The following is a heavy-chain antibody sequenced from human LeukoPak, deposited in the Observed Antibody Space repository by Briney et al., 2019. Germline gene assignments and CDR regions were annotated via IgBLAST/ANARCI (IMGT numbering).Heavy chain of an antibody. CDR2: ISGKGGAT. CDR1: GFSFSAVP. V-gene: IGHV3-23*01. J-gene: IGHJ4*02. Sequence: AGGSLRPSCEAPGFSFSAVPMTWVRQAPGKGLEWVSYISGKGGATYLGDLVKGRFNVFRDNSKNTLYLEMNSLRVDDTAVYSCAKVHAILDYFFADSGQGALVTVS. D-gene: IGHD3-9*01. CDR3: AKVHAILDYFFAD.